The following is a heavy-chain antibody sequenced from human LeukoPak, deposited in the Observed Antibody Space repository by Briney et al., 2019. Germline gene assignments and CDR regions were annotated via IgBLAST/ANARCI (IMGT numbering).Heavy chain of an antibody. J-gene: IGHJ4*02. Sequence: ASVKVSCKASGYTFTSYGISWVRQAPGQGLEWMGWISAYNGNTNYAQKLQGRVTMTTDTSTSTAYMELRSLRSDDTAVYYCASPGSGSYYTIFDYWGQGTLVTVSS. CDR1: GYTFTSYG. V-gene: IGHV1-18*01. CDR3: ASPGSGSYYTIFDY. D-gene: IGHD3-10*01. CDR2: ISAYNGNT.